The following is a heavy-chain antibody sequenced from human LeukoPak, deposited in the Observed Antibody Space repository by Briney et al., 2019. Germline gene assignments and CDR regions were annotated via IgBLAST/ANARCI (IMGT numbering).Heavy chain of an antibody. CDR3: ARQPSGTYSFDI. V-gene: IGHV4-30-2*01. D-gene: IGHD1-26*01. J-gene: IGHJ3*02. CDR2: IYHSGST. CDR1: GGSISSGGYS. Sequence: SETLSLTCAVSGGSISSGGYSWSWIRQPPGKGLEWIGYIYHSGSTYYNPSLKSRVTISVDRSKNQFSLKLSSVTAAGTAAYFCARQPSGTYSFDIWGQGTMVTVSS.